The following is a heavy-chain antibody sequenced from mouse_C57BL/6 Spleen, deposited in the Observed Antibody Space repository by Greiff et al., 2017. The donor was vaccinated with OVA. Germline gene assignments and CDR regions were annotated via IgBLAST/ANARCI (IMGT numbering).Heavy chain of an antibody. V-gene: IGHV1-26*01. Sequence: EVQLQQSGPELVKPGASVKISCKASGYTFTDYYMNWVKQSHGKSLEWIGDINPNNGGTSYNQKFKGKATLTVDKSSSTAYMELRSLTSEDSAVYYCARRELVWYFDVWGTGTTVTVSS. CDR2: INPNNGGT. CDR3: ARRELVWYFDV. J-gene: IGHJ1*03. D-gene: IGHD4-1*01. CDR1: GYTFTDYY.